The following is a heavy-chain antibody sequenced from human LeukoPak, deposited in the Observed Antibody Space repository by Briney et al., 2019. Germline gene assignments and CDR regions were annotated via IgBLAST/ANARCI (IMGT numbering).Heavy chain of an antibody. D-gene: IGHD2/OR15-2a*01. CDR2: ISYDGSNK. CDR3: AKDHLTFDYFNAFDI. Sequence: GGSLRLSCAASGFTYSSYGMHWVRQAPGKGLAWVAVISYDGSNKYYADSVKGRFTISRDNSKNTLYLQMNSLRAEDTAVYYCAKDHLTFDYFNAFDIWGQGTMVTVSS. CDR1: GFTYSSYG. V-gene: IGHV3-30*18. J-gene: IGHJ3*02.